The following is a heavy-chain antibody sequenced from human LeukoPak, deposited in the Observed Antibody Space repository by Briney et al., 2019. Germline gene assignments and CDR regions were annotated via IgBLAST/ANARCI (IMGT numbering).Heavy chain of an antibody. V-gene: IGHV3-7*01. CDR2: IKQDGSEK. CDR1: GFTFSSYW. Sequence: GGSLRLSCAASGFTFSSYWMSWARQAPGKGLEWVANIKQDGSEKYYVDSVKGRFTISRDNAKNSLYLQMNSLRAEDTAVYYCASLGGNYGDSWFDYWGQGTLVTVSS. CDR3: ASLGGNYGDSWFDY. J-gene: IGHJ4*02. D-gene: IGHD4-17*01.